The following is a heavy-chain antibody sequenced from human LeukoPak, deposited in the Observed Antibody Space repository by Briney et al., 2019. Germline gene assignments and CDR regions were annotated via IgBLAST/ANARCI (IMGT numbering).Heavy chain of an antibody. D-gene: IGHD2-2*01. V-gene: IGHV1-2*02. CDR3: ARDPGEQGYCSSTSCYLYYYYMDV. Sequence: GASVKVSCKASGYTFTGYYMHWVRQAPGQGLEWMGWINPNSGGTNYAQKFQGRVTMTRDTSISTAYMELSRLRSDDTAVYYCARDPGEQGYCSSTSCYLYYYYMDVWGKGTTVTVSS. J-gene: IGHJ6*03. CDR2: INPNSGGT. CDR1: GYTFTGYY.